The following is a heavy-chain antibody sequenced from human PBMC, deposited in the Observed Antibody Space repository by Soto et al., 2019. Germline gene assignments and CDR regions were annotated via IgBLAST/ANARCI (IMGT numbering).Heavy chain of an antibody. J-gene: IGHJ6*02. CDR1: GGSISSGDYY. D-gene: IGHD3-22*01. CDR2: IYYSGST. V-gene: IGHV4-30-4*01. Sequence: PSETLSLTCTVSGGSISSGDYYWSWIRQPPGKGLEWIGYIYYSGSTYYNPSLKSRVTVSVDTSKNQFSLKLSSVTAADTAVYYCARGEITMIVVVGMDVWGQGTTVTVSS. CDR3: ARGEITMIVVVGMDV.